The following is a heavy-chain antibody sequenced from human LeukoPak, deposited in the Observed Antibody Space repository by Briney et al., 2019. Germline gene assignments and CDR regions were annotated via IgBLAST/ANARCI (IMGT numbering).Heavy chain of an antibody. V-gene: IGHV3-21*01. J-gene: IGHJ5*02. Sequence: GGSLRLSCAASGFTFSSYSMNWVRQAPGKGLEWVSSISTSSSYIHYADSVKGRFTISRDNAKNSLYLQMNSLRAEDTAVYYCARGPRGYCSGGSCPYNWFDPWGQGTLVTVSS. CDR3: ARGPRGYCSGGSCPYNWFDP. CDR1: GFTFSSYS. CDR2: ISTSSSYI. D-gene: IGHD2-15*01.